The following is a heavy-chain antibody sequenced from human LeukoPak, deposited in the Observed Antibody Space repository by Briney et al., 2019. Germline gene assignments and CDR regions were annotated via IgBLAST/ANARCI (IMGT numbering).Heavy chain of an antibody. CDR2: ISYDGSNK. Sequence: GGSLRLSCAASGFTFSSYATHWVRQAPGKGLEWVAVISYDGSNKYYADSVKGRFTISRDNSKNTLYLQMNSLRAEDTAVYYCARAYYYDSSGYETYDYWGQGTLVTVSS. CDR3: ARAYYYDSSGYETYDY. CDR1: GFTFSSYA. D-gene: IGHD3-22*01. V-gene: IGHV3-30-3*01. J-gene: IGHJ4*02.